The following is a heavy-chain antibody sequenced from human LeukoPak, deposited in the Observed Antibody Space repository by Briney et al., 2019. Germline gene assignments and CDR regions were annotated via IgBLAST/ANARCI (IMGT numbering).Heavy chain of an antibody. J-gene: IGHJ4*02. Sequence: PGGSLILSCSSSGFTFSDYDMNWVRQAPGKGLEWVSSISGLSTHIYYGDSVKGRFNISRDNAKNSVYLQMNSLGVEDTAIYYCGRAFPPLRTSSAGDLWGQGILVTVSS. CDR2: ISGLSTHI. CDR1: GFTFSDYD. D-gene: IGHD3-16*01. CDR3: GRAFPPLRTSSAGDL. V-gene: IGHV3-69-1*02.